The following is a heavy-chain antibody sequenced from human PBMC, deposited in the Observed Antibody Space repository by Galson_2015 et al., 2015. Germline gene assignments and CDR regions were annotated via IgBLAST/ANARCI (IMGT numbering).Heavy chain of an antibody. J-gene: IGHJ4*02. CDR2: ISADNGDT. D-gene: IGHD5/OR15-5a*01. CDR3: ARNDLLVSTLDS. V-gene: IGHV1-18*04. Sequence: SVKVSCKASGYTFTSYGISWVRQAPGQGLEWMGWISADNGDTSYEQTVQGRVTMTRDTSTRTAYMEMRSLRSDDTAVYFCARNDLLVSTLDSWGQGALVIVSP. CDR1: GYTFTSYG.